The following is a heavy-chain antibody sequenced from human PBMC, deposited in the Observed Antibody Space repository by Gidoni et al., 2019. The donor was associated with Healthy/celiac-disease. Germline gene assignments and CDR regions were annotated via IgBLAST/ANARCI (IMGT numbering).Heavy chain of an antibody. D-gene: IGHD5-18*01. CDR2: ISGSGGST. J-gene: IGHJ4*02. V-gene: IGHV3-23*01. CDR3: AKDRSAAMVPGYFDY. Sequence: EVQLLESGGGLVQPGGSLRLSCAASGFTFGSYAMSWVRQAPGKGLEWGSAISGSGGSTYYADSVKGRFTISRDNSKNTLYLQMNSLRAEDTAVYYCAKDRSAAMVPGYFDYWGQGTLVTVSS. CDR1: GFTFGSYA.